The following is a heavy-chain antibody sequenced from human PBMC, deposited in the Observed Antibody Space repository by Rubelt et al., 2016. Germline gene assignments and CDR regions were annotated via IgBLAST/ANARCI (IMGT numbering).Heavy chain of an antibody. V-gene: IGHV4-39*01. CDR2: IYYSGST. CDR1: GGSISSSSYY. J-gene: IGHJ4*02. Sequence: QLQLQESGPGLVKPSETLSLTCTVSGGSISSSSYYWGWIRQPPGKGLEWIGSIYYSGSTYNNPSLKSRVTISADTSKKQISLKLNPGTAADTAVYYCARFRFCSGGSCETDNWGQGTLVTVSS. D-gene: IGHD2-15*01. CDR3: ARFRFCSGGSCETDN.